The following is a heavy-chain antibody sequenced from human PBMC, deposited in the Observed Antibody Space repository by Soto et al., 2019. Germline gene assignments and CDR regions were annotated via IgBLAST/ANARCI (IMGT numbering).Heavy chain of an antibody. Sequence: SETLSLTCTVSGGSISSSSYYWGWIRQPPGKGLEWIGSIYYSGSTYYNPSLKSRVTLSVDTSKNQFSLKLSSVTAADTAVYYCATLEGIAVAGTHDYWGQGTLVTVSS. CDR2: IYYSGST. CDR3: ATLEGIAVAGTHDY. V-gene: IGHV4-39*01. J-gene: IGHJ4*02. D-gene: IGHD6-19*01. CDR1: GGSISSSSYY.